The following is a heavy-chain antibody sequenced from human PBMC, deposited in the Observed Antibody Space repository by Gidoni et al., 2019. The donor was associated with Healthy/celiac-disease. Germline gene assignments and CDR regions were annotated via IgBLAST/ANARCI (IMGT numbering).Heavy chain of an antibody. Sequence: QVQLVESGGGVVQPGRSLRLSCAASGFTFSSYGMHWARQAPGKGLEWVAVISYDGSNKYYADSVKGRFTISRDNSKNTLYLQMNSLRAEDTAVYYCAKDIGRRVLRFLEWAYYYYGMDVWGQGTTVTVSS. V-gene: IGHV3-30*18. CDR3: AKDIGRRVLRFLEWAYYYYGMDV. J-gene: IGHJ6*02. CDR1: GFTFSSYG. D-gene: IGHD3-3*01. CDR2: ISYDGSNK.